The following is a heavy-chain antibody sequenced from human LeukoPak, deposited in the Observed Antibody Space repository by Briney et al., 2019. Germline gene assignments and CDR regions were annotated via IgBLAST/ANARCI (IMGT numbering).Heavy chain of an antibody. CDR2: FDPEDGET. Sequence: ASVKVSCKASGYTFTGYYMHWVRQAPGKGLEWMGGFDPEDGETIYAQKFQGRVTMTEDTSTDTAYMELSSLRSEDTAVYYCATDASYSGYDLDYWGQGTLVTVSS. V-gene: IGHV1-24*01. CDR1: GYTFTGYY. D-gene: IGHD5-12*01. J-gene: IGHJ4*02. CDR3: ATDASYSGYDLDY.